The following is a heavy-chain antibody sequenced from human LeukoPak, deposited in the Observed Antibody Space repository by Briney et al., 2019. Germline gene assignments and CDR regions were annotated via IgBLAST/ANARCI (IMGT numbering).Heavy chain of an antibody. J-gene: IGHJ5*02. Sequence: GGSLRLSCAASGFTFSSYAMSWVRQAPGKGLEWVAFIRYDGSNKYYADSVKGRFTISRDNSKNTLYLQMNSLRAEDTAVYYCAKDGIGATVVTPGNWFDPWGQGTLVTVSS. CDR1: GFTFSSYA. CDR2: IRYDGSNK. V-gene: IGHV3-30*02. D-gene: IGHD4-23*01. CDR3: AKDGIGATVVTPGNWFDP.